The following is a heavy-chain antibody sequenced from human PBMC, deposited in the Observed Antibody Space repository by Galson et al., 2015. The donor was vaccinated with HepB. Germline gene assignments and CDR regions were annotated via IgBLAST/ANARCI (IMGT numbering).Heavy chain of an antibody. V-gene: IGHV5-51*03. Sequence: QAGAEVKKPGESLRISCKGSGYSFTSYWIGWVRQMPGKGLEWMGIIYPGDSDTRYSPSFQGQVTISADKSISTAYLQWSSLKASDTAMYYCARSYYDSSGYFLDYFDYWGQGTLVTVSS. J-gene: IGHJ4*02. CDR1: GYSFTSYW. CDR3: ARSYYDSSGYFLDYFDY. CDR2: IYPGDSDT. D-gene: IGHD3-22*01.